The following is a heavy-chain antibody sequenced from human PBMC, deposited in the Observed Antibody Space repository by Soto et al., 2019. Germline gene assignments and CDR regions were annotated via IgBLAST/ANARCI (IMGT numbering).Heavy chain of an antibody. CDR2: VSSTGSS. J-gene: IGHJ5*02. CDR1: GGSISNYY. V-gene: IGHV4-4*07. Sequence: SETLSLTCTVSGGSISNYYWSWIRQSAEKRLEWIGRVSSTGSSYYNPSLKSRVTISVDTSKNQVSLNLTSVTAADTAVYYCARGVPAAVNDWFDPGGQGTLVTVSS. D-gene: IGHD6-25*01. CDR3: ARGVPAAVNDWFDP.